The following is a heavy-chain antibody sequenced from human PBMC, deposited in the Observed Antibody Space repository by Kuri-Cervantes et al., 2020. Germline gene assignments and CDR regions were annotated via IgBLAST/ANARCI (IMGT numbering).Heavy chain of an antibody. V-gene: IGHV3-74*01. CDR1: GFTFSSYW. CDR3: ARGGAKGFKGLDY. CDR2: INSDGSST. J-gene: IGHJ4*02. Sequence: LSLTCAASGFTFSSYWMHWVRQAPGKGLVWVSRINSDGSSTSYADSVKGRFTISRDNAKNTLYLQMNSLRAEDTAVYYCARGGAKGFKGLDYWGQGTLVTVSS. D-gene: IGHD3-10*01.